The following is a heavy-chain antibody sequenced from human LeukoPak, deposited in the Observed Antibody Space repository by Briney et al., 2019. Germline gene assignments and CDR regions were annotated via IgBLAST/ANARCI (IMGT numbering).Heavy chain of an antibody. V-gene: IGHV3-30*18. CDR3: AKPLLYCSGGSCYTAYYYYGMDV. D-gene: IGHD2-15*01. CDR1: GFTFSSYA. CDR2: ISYDGSET. J-gene: IGHJ6*02. Sequence: GRSLRLSCAASGFTFSSYAMHWVRQAPGKGLEWVAVISYDGSETYYADSVKGRFTISRDNSKNTLYLQMNSLRAEDTAVYYCAKPLLYCSGGSCYTAYYYYGMDVWGQGTTVTVSS.